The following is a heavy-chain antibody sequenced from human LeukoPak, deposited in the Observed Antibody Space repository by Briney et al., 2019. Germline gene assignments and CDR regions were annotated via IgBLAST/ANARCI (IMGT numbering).Heavy chain of an antibody. D-gene: IGHD3-3*01. CDR3: ARREARFLEWSLHWYFDL. CDR1: GDSISTSSFY. CDR2: ISPSGRT. V-gene: IGHV4-39*01. Sequence: PSETLSLTCTVSGDSISTSSFYWGWIRQPPGMGLEWIGSISPSGRTYSNPSLTGRFSISVDTSKNQFSLKLSSVTAADTAVYYCARREARFLEWSLHWYFDLWGRGTLVTVSS. J-gene: IGHJ2*01.